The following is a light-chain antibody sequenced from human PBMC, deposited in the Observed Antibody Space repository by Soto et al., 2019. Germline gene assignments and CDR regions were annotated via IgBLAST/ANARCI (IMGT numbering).Light chain of an antibody. CDR3: QQSDSSPFT. CDR1: QPVSNNN. CDR2: DAF. J-gene: IGKJ4*02. Sequence: EIVLTQSPGTLSLSPGERATLSCRASQPVSNNNLAWYQQKSGQAPRLLMYDAFHRASGIPDRFSGSGSGTDFTLTIRRLEHEDFAVYYCQQSDSSPFTFGGGTKVEIK. V-gene: IGKV3-20*01.